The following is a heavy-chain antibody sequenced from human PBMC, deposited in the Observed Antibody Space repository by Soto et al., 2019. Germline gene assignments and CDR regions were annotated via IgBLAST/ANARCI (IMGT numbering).Heavy chain of an antibody. CDR3: AREGVAPYYYYGMDV. CDR1: GYTFTRSG. Sequence: VKVSCKASGYTFTRSGISWVRQAPGQGLEWMGWISTYNGDTNYAQTFQGRVTMTTDTSTSTVHMEVRSLRSDDTAVYYCAREGVAPYYYYGMDVWGQGTPVTVSS. J-gene: IGHJ6*02. D-gene: IGHD5-12*01. V-gene: IGHV1-18*01. CDR2: ISTYNGDT.